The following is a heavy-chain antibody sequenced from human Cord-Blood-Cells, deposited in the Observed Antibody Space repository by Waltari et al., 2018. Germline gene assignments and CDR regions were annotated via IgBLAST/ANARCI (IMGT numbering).Heavy chain of an antibody. V-gene: IGHV3-73*02. CDR1: GFTFRGSA. D-gene: IGHD7-27*01. CDR2: IRSKANSYAT. CDR3: TRHGTNWGYY. J-gene: IGHJ4*02. Sequence: EVQLVESGGGLVQPGGSLKLSCAASGFTFRGSAMHWFRQASGKGLEWVGRIRSKANSYATAYAASVKGRFTISRDDSKNTAYLQMNSLKTEDTAVYYCTRHGTNWGYYWGQGTLVTVSS.